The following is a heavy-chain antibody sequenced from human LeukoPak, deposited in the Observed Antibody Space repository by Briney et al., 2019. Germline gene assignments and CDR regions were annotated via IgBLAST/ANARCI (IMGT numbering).Heavy chain of an antibody. V-gene: IGHV3-23*01. D-gene: IGHD2-15*01. J-gene: IGHJ4*02. CDR1: GFTFSSYA. CDR2: ISGSGGST. CDR3: AKDWSRNRLVATSYDY. Sequence: PGGSLRLSCAASGFTFSSYAMSWVRQAPGKGLEWVSAISGSGGSTYYADSVKGRFTISRDNSKNTLYLQMNSLRAEDTAVYYCAKDWSRNRLVATSYDYWGQGTLVTVSS.